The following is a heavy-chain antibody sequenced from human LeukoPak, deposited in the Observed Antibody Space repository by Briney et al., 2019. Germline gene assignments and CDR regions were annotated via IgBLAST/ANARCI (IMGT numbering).Heavy chain of an antibody. Sequence: ASVKVSCKASGYTFTSYYMHWVRQAPGQGLEWMGIINPSGGSTSYAQKLQGRVTMTRDMSTSTVYMELSSLRSEDTAVYYCARAYGDYSHYYYYMDVWGKGTTVTISS. CDR1: GYTFTSYY. J-gene: IGHJ6*03. CDR3: ARAYGDYSHYYYYMDV. CDR2: INPSGGST. V-gene: IGHV1-46*01. D-gene: IGHD4-17*01.